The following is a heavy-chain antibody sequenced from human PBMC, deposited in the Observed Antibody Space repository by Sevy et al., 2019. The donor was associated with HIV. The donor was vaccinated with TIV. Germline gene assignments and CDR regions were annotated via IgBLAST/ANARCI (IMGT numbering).Heavy chain of an antibody. D-gene: IGHD1-26*01. CDR2: ISYDGTDQ. CDR3: AQVGGSKWELFEFYAMHV. J-gene: IGHJ6*02. V-gene: IGHV3-30*18. Sequence: GGSLRLSCAASGISLNNYGMHWVRRAPGKGLEWLAVISYDGTDQYYAHSVKGRFTISRDDSKNTLYLQMNSLRVEDTAVYYCAQVGGSKWELFEFYAMHVWGQGTTVTVSS. CDR1: GISLNNYG.